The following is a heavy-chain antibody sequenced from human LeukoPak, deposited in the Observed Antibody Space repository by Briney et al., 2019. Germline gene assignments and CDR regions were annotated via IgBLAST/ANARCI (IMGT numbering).Heavy chain of an antibody. CDR2: INHSGST. Sequence: SETLSLTCAVYGGSFSGYYWSWIRQPPGKGLEWIGKINHSGSTNYNPSLKSRVTISVDTSKNQFSLRLTSVTAADTAVYYCARLARVAAAGSYSYHSLDVWGQGTTVTVSS. J-gene: IGHJ6*02. CDR3: ARLARVAAAGSYSYHSLDV. CDR1: GGSFSGYY. D-gene: IGHD6-13*01. V-gene: IGHV4-34*01.